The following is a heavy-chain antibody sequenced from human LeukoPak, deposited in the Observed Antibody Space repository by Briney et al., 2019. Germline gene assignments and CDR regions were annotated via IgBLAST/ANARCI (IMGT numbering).Heavy chain of an antibody. J-gene: IGHJ3*02. CDR2: TNPNSGGT. CDR1: GYTFTSYD. V-gene: IGHV1-2*02. CDR3: ARELRAFDI. Sequence: ASVKVSCKASGYTFTSYDINWVRQATGQGLEWMGWTNPNSGGTNYAQKFQGRVTMTRDTSISTAYMELSRLRSDDTAVYYCARELRAFDIWGQGTMVTVSS.